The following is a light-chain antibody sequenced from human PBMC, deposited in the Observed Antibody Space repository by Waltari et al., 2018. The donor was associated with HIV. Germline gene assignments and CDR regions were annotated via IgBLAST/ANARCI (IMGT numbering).Light chain of an antibody. J-gene: IGKJ2*01. CDR2: AAS. CDR3: LQTYSTPPT. V-gene: IGKV1-39*01. Sequence: DTQMTQSPSSLSASVGHRVTITCRASQSIGSFLNWYRHRPGRGPKLLISAASSLQSGVPARFSGSVSGTDFTLSISNLQAEDLGAYYCLQTYSTPPTFGQGTKLEIK. CDR1: QSIGSF.